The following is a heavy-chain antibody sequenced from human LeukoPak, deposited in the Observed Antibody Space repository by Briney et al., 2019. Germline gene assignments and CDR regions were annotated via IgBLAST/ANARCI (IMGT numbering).Heavy chain of an antibody. J-gene: IGHJ6*02. CDR2: ISYDGSNK. V-gene: IGHV3-30*18. CDR1: GFTFSSYG. Sequence: GRSLRLSCAASGFTFSSYGMHWVRQAPGKGLEWVAVISYDGSNKYYADSVKGRFTISRDNSKNTLYLQMNSLRAEDTAVYYCAKVRAYYYDSSGSGMDVWGQGTTVTVSS. D-gene: IGHD3-22*01. CDR3: AKVRAYYYDSSGSGMDV.